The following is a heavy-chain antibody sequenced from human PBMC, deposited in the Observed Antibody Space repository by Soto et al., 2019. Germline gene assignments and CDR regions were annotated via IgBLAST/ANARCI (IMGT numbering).Heavy chain of an antibody. CDR1: GFTFSSYA. J-gene: IGHJ4*02. Sequence: SLRLSCAASGFTFSSYAMHWVRQAPGKGLEWVAVISYDGSNKYYADSVKGRFTISRDNSKNTLYLQMNSLRAEDTAVYYCAGTTSKYFDYWGQGTLVTVSS. D-gene: IGHD1-26*01. CDR2: ISYDGSNK. V-gene: IGHV3-30-3*01. CDR3: AGTTSKYFDY.